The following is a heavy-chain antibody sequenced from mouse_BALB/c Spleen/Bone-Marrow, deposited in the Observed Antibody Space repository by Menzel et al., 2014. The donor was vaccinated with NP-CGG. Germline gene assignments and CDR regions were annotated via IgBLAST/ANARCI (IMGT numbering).Heavy chain of an antibody. Sequence: EVQLQQSGTVLARPGASVKMSCKASGYTFTSYWMHWAKQRPGQGLEWIGAIYPGNSDTSYNQKFKGKAKLTAVTSTSTAYMELSSLTNEDSAVYYCTGGKDYYAMDYWGQGTSVTVSS. V-gene: IGHV1-5*01. CDR2: IYPGNSDT. CDR3: TGGKDYYAMDY. J-gene: IGHJ4*01. D-gene: IGHD1-3*01. CDR1: GYTFTSYW.